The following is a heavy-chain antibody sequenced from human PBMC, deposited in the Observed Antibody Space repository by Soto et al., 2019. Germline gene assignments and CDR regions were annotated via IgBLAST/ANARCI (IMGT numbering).Heavy chain of an antibody. Sequence: ASVKVSYKASGYTFTGYYMHWVRQAPGQGLEWMGWINPNSGGTNYAQKFQGRVTMTRDTSISTAYMELSRLRSDDTAVYYCARDLIVVVPVAGYYYYYGMDVWGQGTTVTVSS. CDR3: ARDLIVVVPVAGYYYYYGMDV. D-gene: IGHD2-2*01. CDR1: GYTFTGYY. V-gene: IGHV1-2*02. J-gene: IGHJ6*02. CDR2: INPNSGGT.